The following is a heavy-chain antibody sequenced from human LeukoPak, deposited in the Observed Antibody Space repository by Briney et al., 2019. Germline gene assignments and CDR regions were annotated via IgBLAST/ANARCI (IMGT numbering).Heavy chain of an antibody. CDR2: IYYGGST. J-gene: IGHJ6*03. CDR3: ARGYYYGSGSIHYYYYYMDV. D-gene: IGHD3-10*01. CDR1: GGSISSYF. Sequence: SETLSLTCTVSGGSISSYFWCWIRPPLGRGLEWSGYIYYGGSTNYKPSLQSRVTISVDTSKNQVSLKLSSVTAADTDVYYCARGYYYGSGSIHYYYYYMDVWGKGTTVTISS. V-gene: IGHV4-59*01.